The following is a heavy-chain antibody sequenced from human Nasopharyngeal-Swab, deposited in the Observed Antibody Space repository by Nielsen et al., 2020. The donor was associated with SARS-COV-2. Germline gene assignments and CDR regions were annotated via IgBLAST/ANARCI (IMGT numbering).Heavy chain of an antibody. Sequence: SLKVSCKASGGTFSGYAISWVRQAPGQGLEWMGGIIPIFGTANYAQKFQGRVTITADESTSTAYMELSSLRSEDTAVYYCARGSGDYDTRAPYYYYGMDVWGQGTTVTVSS. V-gene: IGHV1-69*13. J-gene: IGHJ6*02. D-gene: IGHD4-17*01. CDR1: GGTFSGYA. CDR2: IIPIFGTA. CDR3: ARGSGDYDTRAPYYYYGMDV.